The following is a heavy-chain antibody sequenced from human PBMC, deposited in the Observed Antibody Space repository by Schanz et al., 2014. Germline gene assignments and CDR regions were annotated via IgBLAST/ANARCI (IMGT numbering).Heavy chain of an antibody. CDR3: ARIGGSVFDY. CDR1: GFSVGNKY. V-gene: IGHV3-23*04. CDR2: ISGSGGST. D-gene: IGHD3-10*01. Sequence: EVQLVESGGGLVQPGGSLRLSCTASGFSVGNKYMSWVRQAPGKGLEWVSAISGSGGSTYYADSVKGRFTISRDNSKNSLYLQMNSLRAEDTAVYYCARIGGSVFDYWAQGTLVTVSS. J-gene: IGHJ4*02.